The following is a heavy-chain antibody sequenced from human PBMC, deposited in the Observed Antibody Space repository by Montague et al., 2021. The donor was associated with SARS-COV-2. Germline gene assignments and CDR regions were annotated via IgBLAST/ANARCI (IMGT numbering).Heavy chain of an antibody. CDR1: GGFISSGNW. Sequence: SETLSLTCAVSGGFISSGNWWSWVRQPPGKGLEWIGEIFHSGAASYNPXXKSRLTISMDKSKNEFSLKLNSVTAADTAMHYCARDFVTAVPDRFDSWGQGVLVTVSS. J-gene: IGHJ4*02. CDR2: IFHSGAA. CDR3: ARDFVTAVPDRFDS. V-gene: IGHV4/OR15-8*02. D-gene: IGHD6-19*01.